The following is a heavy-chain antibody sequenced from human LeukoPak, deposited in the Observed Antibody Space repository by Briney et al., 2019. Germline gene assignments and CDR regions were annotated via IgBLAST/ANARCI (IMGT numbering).Heavy chain of an antibody. V-gene: IGHV3-7*01. CDR1: GFTFSNYW. Sequence: GGSLRLSCAASGFTFSNYWMTWVRQPQGKGLEWVANIKQDGIEKYYVDSVKGRFTISRDNAKNSLYLQLNILRAEDTAVYYCARVGDDRYGGAFDIWGPGTMVTVSS. CDR3: ARVGDDRYGGAFDI. CDR2: IKQDGIEK. D-gene: IGHD3-10*01. J-gene: IGHJ3*02.